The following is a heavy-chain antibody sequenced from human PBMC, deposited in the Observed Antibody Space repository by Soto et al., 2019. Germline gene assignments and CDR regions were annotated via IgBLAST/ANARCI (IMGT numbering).Heavy chain of an antibody. D-gene: IGHD2-2*01. J-gene: IGHJ6*02. CDR1: GYPSTSYY. Sequence: SVKVSCAAAGYPSTSYYIHWVRQATGQGLEWMGIINPSGGSTSYAQKFQGRVTMTRDTSTSTVYMELSSLRSEDTAVYYCARDVVPAANRVVHRYYYYGMDVWGQRTTVTVSS. V-gene: IGHV1-46*01. CDR3: ARDVVPAANRVVHRYYYYGMDV. CDR2: INPSGGST.